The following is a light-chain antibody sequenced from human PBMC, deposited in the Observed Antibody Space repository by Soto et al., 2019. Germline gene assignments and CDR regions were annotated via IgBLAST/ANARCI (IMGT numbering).Light chain of an antibody. J-gene: IGKJ4*01. V-gene: IGKV3-11*01. CDR3: QRRSTWPFLT. CDR1: QTVSRY. Sequence: VLTQSPATLSLSPRERATLSCRASQTVSRYLAWYQQKPGQAPRLLNYYASNRAAGIPARLSGSGSGTDYTLAISSLEREDFAVYYCQRRSTWPFLTVGGGTKVQL. CDR2: YAS.